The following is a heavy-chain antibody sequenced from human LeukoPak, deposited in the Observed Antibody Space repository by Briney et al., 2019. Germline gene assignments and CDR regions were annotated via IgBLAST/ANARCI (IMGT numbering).Heavy chain of an antibody. CDR2: ISGSGGST. D-gene: IGHD3-3*01. CDR3: AKGGGTGVGFDI. J-gene: IGHJ3*02. Sequence: GGSLRLSCAASGFTFSSYAMNWVRQAPWKGLEWVSGISGSGGSTYYADSVKGRFTISRDNSKNTLYLQLNSLRAEDTAVYYCAKGGGTGVGFDIWGQGTMVTVSS. CDR1: GFTFSSYA. V-gene: IGHV3-23*01.